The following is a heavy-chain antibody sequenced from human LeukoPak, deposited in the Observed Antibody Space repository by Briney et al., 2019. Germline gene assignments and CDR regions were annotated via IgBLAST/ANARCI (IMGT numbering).Heavy chain of an antibody. Sequence: GGSLRLSCAASGFSSYGMHWVRQAPGKGLEWVSSISSSSSYIYYADSVKGRFTISRDNAKNSLYLQMNSLRAEDTAVYYCARDRGTADAFDIWGQGTMVTVSS. CDR1: GFSSYG. V-gene: IGHV3-21*01. J-gene: IGHJ3*02. CDR2: ISSSSSYI. D-gene: IGHD2-21*02. CDR3: ARDRGTADAFDI.